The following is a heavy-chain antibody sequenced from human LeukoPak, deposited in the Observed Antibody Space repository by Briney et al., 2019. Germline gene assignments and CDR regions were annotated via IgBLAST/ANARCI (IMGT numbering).Heavy chain of an antibody. CDR3: ARTLSTASGSYQEAFDI. V-gene: IGHV1-46*01. CDR1: GYTFTSYY. Sequence: GASVKVSCKASGYTFTSYYMHWVRQAPGQGLEWMGIINPSGGSTSYAQKFQGRVTMTRDTSTSTVYMELSSLRSEDTAVYYCARTLSTASGSYQEAFDIWGQGTMVTVSS. D-gene: IGHD1-26*01. J-gene: IGHJ3*02. CDR2: INPSGGST.